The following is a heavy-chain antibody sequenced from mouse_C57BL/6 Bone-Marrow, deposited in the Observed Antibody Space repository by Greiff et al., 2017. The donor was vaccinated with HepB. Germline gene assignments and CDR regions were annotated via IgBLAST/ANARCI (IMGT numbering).Heavy chain of an antibody. J-gene: IGHJ3*01. Sequence: QVHVKQSGAELARPGASVKLSCKASGYTFTSYGISWVKQRTGQGLEWIGEIYPRSGNTYYNEKFKGKATLTADKSSSTAYMELRSLTSEDSAVYFCARKLGIAYWGQGTLVTVSA. CDR1: GYTFTSYG. CDR2: IYPRSGNT. D-gene: IGHD4-1*01. CDR3: ARKLGIAY. V-gene: IGHV1-81*01.